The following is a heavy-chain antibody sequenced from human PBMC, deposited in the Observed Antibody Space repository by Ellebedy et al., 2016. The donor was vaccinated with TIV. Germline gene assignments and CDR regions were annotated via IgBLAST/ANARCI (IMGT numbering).Heavy chain of an antibody. CDR1: GYTFSSYF. D-gene: IGHD3-16*01. Sequence: ASVKVSCXASGYTFSSYFMYWVRQAPGQGLEWMGIINPSGGSTSYAQKFQGRVTLTRDTSTSTVYMELSSLRSEDTAVYYCARDLFGGVTADYWGQGTLVTVSS. J-gene: IGHJ4*02. CDR3: ARDLFGGVTADY. V-gene: IGHV1-46*01. CDR2: INPSGGST.